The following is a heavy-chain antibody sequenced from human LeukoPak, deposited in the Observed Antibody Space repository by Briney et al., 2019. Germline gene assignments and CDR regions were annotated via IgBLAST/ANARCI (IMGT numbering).Heavy chain of an antibody. Sequence: GGSLRLSRAASGFTFNKYAMNWVRQAPGERLEWVSGISGSGGTTDYADSVKGRFTISRDNSKNTLYLQMNSLRAEDTAVYYCAKRRGSYSFYFDYWGQGTLVTVSS. CDR3: AKRRGSYSFYFDY. J-gene: IGHJ4*02. V-gene: IGHV3-23*01. D-gene: IGHD1-26*01. CDR2: ISGSGGTT. CDR1: GFTFNKYA.